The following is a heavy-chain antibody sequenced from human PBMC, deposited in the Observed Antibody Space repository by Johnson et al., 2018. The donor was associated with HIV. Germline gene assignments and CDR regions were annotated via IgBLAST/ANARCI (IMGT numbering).Heavy chain of an antibody. CDR2: IYTGGST. D-gene: IGHD2-21*02. CDR3: ARDHRAYCGGYCYSDAFDI. Sequence: VQLVESGGGLVQPGGSMRLSCAASGFTVSSNYMSWVRQAPGKVLEWVSVIYTGGSTYYADSVKGRFTISRDNSKNTLYLQMNSLRAEDPAVYNCARDHRAYCGGYCYSDAFDIWWQGTMVTVSS. CDR1: GFTVSSNY. V-gene: IGHV3-66*01. J-gene: IGHJ3*02.